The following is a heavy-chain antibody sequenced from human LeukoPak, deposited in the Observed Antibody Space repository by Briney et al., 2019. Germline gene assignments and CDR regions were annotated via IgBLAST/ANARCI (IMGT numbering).Heavy chain of an antibody. Sequence: ASVKVSCKASGGTFSSYAISWVRQAPGQGLEWMGGIIPIFGTANYAQQFQGRVTITTDESTSTAYMELSSLRSEDTAVYYCARDRSGGYDFWSGYLDYWGQGILVTVSS. V-gene: IGHV1-69*05. CDR3: ARDRSGGYDFWSGYLDY. CDR2: IIPIFGTA. J-gene: IGHJ4*02. D-gene: IGHD3-3*01. CDR1: GGTFSSYA.